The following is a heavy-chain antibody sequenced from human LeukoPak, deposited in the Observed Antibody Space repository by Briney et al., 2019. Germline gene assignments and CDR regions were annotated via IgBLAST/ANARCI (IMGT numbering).Heavy chain of an antibody. CDR1: GFTFSNAW. Sequence: PGGSLRLSCVASGFTFSNAWMSWVRQAPGKGLEWVGRIKSRPDGGTTDYAAPVKGRFTMSRDDSKNTLYLQMSSLKAEDTAVYYCTRSSYTNSWFFYWGQGSLVTVSS. CDR3: TRSSYTNSWFFY. V-gene: IGHV3-15*01. CDR2: IKSRPDGGTT. J-gene: IGHJ4*02. D-gene: IGHD2-8*01.